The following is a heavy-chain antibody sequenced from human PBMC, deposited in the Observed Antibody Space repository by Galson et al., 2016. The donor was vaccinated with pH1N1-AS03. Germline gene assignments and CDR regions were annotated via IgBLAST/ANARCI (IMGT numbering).Heavy chain of an antibody. CDR1: GFTFSGYW. V-gene: IGHV3-7*01. CDR3: ARVPYSYGMDV. CDR2: IKQDGSEK. J-gene: IGHJ6*02. Sequence: SLRLSCAASGFTFSGYWMSWVRQAPGKGLEWVDHIKQDGSEKYYVDSVKGRFTISRDNAKTSLYLQMNSLRAEDTAVYYCARVPYSYGMDVWGQGTTVTVSS.